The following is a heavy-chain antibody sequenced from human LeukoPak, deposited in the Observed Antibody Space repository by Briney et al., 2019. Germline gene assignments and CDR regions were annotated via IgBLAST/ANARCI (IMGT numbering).Heavy chain of an antibody. CDR1: GGTFSSYA. CDR2: IIPIFGTA. D-gene: IGHD3-10*01. V-gene: IGHV1-69*05. CDR3: ARPGYGAFDY. Sequence: ASVKVSCKASGGTFSSYAISWVRQAPGQGLEWMGGIIPIFGTANYAQKFQGRVTMTRDTSTSTVYMELSSLRSEDTAVYYCARPGYGAFDYWGQGTLVTVSS. J-gene: IGHJ4*02.